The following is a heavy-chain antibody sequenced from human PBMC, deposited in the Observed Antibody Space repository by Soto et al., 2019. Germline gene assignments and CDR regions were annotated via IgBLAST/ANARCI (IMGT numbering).Heavy chain of an antibody. J-gene: IGHJ4*02. D-gene: IGHD3-16*01. Sequence: QVQLVESGGGVFQPGRSLRLSCAASGFTFSSYAMHWVRRAPGKGLEWMAVMSYDGSNKYYADSVKGRFTISRDNSKTALYLRMNSLRPEDTALYYCARDGGAYWGQGTLVIVSS. V-gene: IGHV3-30-3*01. CDR3: ARDGGAY. CDR1: GFTFSSYA. CDR2: MSYDGSNK.